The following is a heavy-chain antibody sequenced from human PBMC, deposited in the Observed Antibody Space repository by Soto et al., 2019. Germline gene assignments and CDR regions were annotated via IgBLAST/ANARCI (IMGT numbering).Heavy chain of an antibody. V-gene: IGHV5-51*01. CDR2: IYPRDSDT. J-gene: IGHJ4*02. D-gene: IGHD3-22*01. CDR3: ARQIYDSDTGPNFQSYFAS. CDR1: EGRFTSYW. Sequence: RIWWKGAEGRFTSYWGGWVRQIPGKGLECMGIIYPRDSDTRYSPSFRGHVTISVTKSITTVFLQWSSLRASDTAMYYCARQIYDSDTGPNFQSYFASWGQGTPVPVSS.